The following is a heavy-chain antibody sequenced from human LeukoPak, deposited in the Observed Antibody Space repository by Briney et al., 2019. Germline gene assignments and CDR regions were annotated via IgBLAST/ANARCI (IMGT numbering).Heavy chain of an antibody. CDR3: ARGNPRYFDY. V-gene: IGHV6-1*01. Sequence: SQTLSLTCAISGDTVSTNSATWYWIRQSPSGGLEWLGRTYYRSKWYNDSAVSVKSRIIINPDTSKNQFSLQLNSVTPEDTAVYYCARGNPRYFDYWGQGTLVTVSS. CDR1: GDTVSTNSAT. CDR2: TYYRSKWYN. J-gene: IGHJ4*02.